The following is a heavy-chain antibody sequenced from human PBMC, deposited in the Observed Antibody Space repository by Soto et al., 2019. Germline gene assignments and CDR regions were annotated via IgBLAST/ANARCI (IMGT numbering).Heavy chain of an antibody. Sequence: SETLSLTCAVSGGSISSGGYSWSWIRQPPGKGLEWIGYIYHSGSTYYNPSLKSRVTISVDRSKNQFSLKLSSVTAAGTAVYYCARVHDYGDYGEYYFDYWGQGTLVTVSS. V-gene: IGHV4-30-2*01. J-gene: IGHJ4*02. CDR2: IYHSGST. CDR3: ARVHDYGDYGEYYFDY. D-gene: IGHD4-17*01. CDR1: GGSISSGGYS.